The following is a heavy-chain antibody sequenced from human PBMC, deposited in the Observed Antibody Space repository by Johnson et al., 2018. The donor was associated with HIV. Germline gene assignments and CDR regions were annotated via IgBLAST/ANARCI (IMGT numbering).Heavy chain of an antibody. Sequence: VQLVESRGVLVQPGGSLRLSCAASGFTVSSNEMSWVRQAPGKGLEWVSSISGGSTYYADSVKGRFTISRDNSKDTLYLQMNGLRPEDTAVYYCAKDEAQTLASAGRDAFDFWGQGTAVTVSS. V-gene: IGHV3-38-3*01. CDR2: ISGGST. J-gene: IGHJ3*01. D-gene: IGHD6-13*01. CDR3: AKDEAQTLASAGRDAFDF. CDR1: GFTVSSNE.